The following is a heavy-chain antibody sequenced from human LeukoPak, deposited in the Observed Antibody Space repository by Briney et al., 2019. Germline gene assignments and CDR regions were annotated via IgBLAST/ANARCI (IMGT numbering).Heavy chain of an antibody. CDR2: ISSTSSYI. CDR3: ARGNGWHGGLDAFDI. Sequence: GGSLRLSCAASGFSFSSYNMNWVRQAPGKGLEWVSSISSTSSYIYYADSVKGRFTISRDNAKNSLYLQMNSLRAEDTAVYYCARGNGWHGGLDAFDIWGQGTMVTVSS. J-gene: IGHJ3*02. V-gene: IGHV3-21*01. CDR1: GFSFSSYN. D-gene: IGHD6-19*01.